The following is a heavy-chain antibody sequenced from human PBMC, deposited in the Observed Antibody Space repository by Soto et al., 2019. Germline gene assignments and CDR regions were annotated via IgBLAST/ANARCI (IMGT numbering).Heavy chain of an antibody. V-gene: IGHV2-5*02. CDR1: GFSFSADGVG. J-gene: IGHJ3*01. D-gene: IGHD2-2*01. CDR3: AHAYGGTSWPNDAFDV. Sequence: QITLKESGPTLVKPTQTLTLTCIFSGFSFSADGVGVGWIRQPPGKALEWLALIYWDDDTRYSPSLKSRLTITKDTSKNQVVLTMTNMDPVDPATYYCAHAYGGTSWPNDAFDVWGQGTVVTVSS. CDR2: IYWDDDT.